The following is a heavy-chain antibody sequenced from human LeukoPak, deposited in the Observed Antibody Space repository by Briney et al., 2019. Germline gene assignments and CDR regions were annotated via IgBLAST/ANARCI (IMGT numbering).Heavy chain of an antibody. CDR2: IYYSGST. J-gene: IGHJ5*02. V-gene: IGHV4-39*07. CDR1: GGSISSSSYY. D-gene: IGHD1-26*01. CDR3: ARVKGGWELSFATGFDP. Sequence: SETLSLTCTVSGGSISSSSYYWGWIRQPPGKGLEWIGSIYYSGSTYYNPSLKSRVTISVDTSKNQFSLKLSSVTAADTAVYYCARVKGGWELSFATGFDPWGQGTLVTVSS.